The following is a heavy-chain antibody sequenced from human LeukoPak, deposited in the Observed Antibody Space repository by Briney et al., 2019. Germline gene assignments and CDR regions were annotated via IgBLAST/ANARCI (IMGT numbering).Heavy chain of an antibody. J-gene: IGHJ4*02. CDR2: IYPGDSDT. V-gene: IGHV5-51*01. CDR1: GYSFTSYW. CDR3: ARQGVDIVATTYFDY. D-gene: IGHD5-12*01. Sequence: GESLKISCKGSGYSFTSYWIGWVRQMPGKGLEWMGIIYPGDSDTRYSPSFQGQVIISADKSISTAYLQWSSLKASDTAMYYCARQGVDIVATTYFDYWGQGTLVTVSS.